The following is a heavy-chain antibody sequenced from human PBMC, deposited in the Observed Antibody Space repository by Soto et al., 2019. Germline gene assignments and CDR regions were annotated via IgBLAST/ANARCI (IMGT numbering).Heavy chain of an antibody. Sequence: SETLSLTCTVSGGAITAYYWSWIRQPVGEGLQWIGRVYSTGSTNYNPSLRSRVTMSVDTSQNQFFLRLSAVTAADTAVYYCARDEYYDSNNWFDHWGQGILVTVSS. D-gene: IGHD3-22*01. CDR1: GGAITAYY. CDR3: ARDEYYDSNNWFDH. V-gene: IGHV4-4*07. J-gene: IGHJ5*02. CDR2: VYSTGST.